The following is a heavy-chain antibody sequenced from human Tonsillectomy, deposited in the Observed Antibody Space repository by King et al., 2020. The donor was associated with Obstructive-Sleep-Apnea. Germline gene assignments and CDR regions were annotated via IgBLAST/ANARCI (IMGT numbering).Heavy chain of an antibody. D-gene: IGHD3-10*01. V-gene: IGHV3-30*04. J-gene: IGHJ4*02. Sequence: VQLVESGGGVVQPGRSLRLSCAASGFTFSTYAIHWVRQAPGKGLEGVATSSYEGINKNYADSVKGRFTIARENSKNTFYLEMNSLRAEDTAVYYCARDLKDYYGSGSYWGQGTLVTVSS. CDR1: GFTFSTYA. CDR2: SSYEGINK. CDR3: ARDLKDYYGSGSY.